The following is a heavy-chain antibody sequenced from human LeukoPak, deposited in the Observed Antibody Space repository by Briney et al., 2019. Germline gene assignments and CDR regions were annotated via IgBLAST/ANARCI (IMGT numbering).Heavy chain of an antibody. D-gene: IGHD3-3*01. V-gene: IGHV4-30-2*01. Sequence: PSETLSLTCTVSGGSISSGGHSWSWIRQPPGKGLEWIGYIYHSGSGSTYYNPSLKSRVAISIDKSKNQFSLKLNSVTAADTAVYYCARINDFWSGPTLDVWGQGTTVTVSS. J-gene: IGHJ6*02. CDR1: GGSISSGGHS. CDR2: IYHSGSGST. CDR3: ARINDFWSGPTLDV.